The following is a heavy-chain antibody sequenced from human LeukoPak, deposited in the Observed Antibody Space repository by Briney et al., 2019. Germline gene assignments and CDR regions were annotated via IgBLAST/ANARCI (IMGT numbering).Heavy chain of an antibody. V-gene: IGHV3-23*01. Sequence: QPGGSLRLSCAASGFTFSSYAMSWVRQAPGKGLEWVSAIKTSGGSTYYAYSVKGRFTISRDDSKNTLYLQMNSLRAEDTALYSCAKVSSSTTHYDYWGQGTLVTVSS. J-gene: IGHJ4*02. CDR3: AKVSSSTTHYDY. CDR1: GFTFSSYA. CDR2: IKTSGGST. D-gene: IGHD2-2*01.